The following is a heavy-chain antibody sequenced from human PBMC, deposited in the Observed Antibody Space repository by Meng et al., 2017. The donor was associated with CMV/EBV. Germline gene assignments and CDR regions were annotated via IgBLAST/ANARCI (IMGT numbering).Heavy chain of an antibody. CDR2: INPNSGST. D-gene: IGHD3-3*01. V-gene: IGHV1-2*02. J-gene: IGHJ6*02. Sequence: ASVNVSCKASGYTFTGYYMHWVRQAPGQGLEWMGWINPNSGSTNYAQKFQGRVTMTRDTSISTAYMELSRLRSDDTAVYYCARVRSPVYYDPGPGSTATNGYYYGMDVWGQGTTVTVSS. CDR3: ARVRSPVYYDPGPGSTATNGYYYGMDV. CDR1: GYTFTGYY.